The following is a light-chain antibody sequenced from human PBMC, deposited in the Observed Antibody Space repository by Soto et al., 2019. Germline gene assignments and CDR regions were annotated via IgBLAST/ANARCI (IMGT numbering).Light chain of an antibody. V-gene: IGKV1-33*01. CDR2: DAS. J-gene: IGKJ3*01. Sequence: DIQMTQSPSSLSASVGDRVTITCQASQDINKYLNWYQHKPGRAPKLLIYDASNLQPGVPSRFSGSGSGTDFTFTISSLQPEDIATYYCQQYDNRPPFTFGPGTKVDIK. CDR3: QQYDNRPPFT. CDR1: QDINKY.